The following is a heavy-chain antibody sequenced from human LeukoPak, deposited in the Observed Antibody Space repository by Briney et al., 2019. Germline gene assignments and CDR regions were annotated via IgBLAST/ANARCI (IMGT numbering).Heavy chain of an antibody. CDR3: ASSPSYSDSY. D-gene: IGHD4-11*01. J-gene: IGHJ4*02. V-gene: IGHV3-30-3*01. CDR2: ISYDGSNK. CDR1: GFTFSSYA. Sequence: PGGSLRLSCAASGFTFSSYAMHWVRQAPGKGLEWVAVISYDGSNKYYADSVKGRFTISRDNAKNSLYLQMNSLRAEDTAMYYCASSPSYSDSYWGQGTLVTVSS.